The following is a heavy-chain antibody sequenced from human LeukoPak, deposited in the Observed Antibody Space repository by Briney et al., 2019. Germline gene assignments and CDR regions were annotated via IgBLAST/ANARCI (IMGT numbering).Heavy chain of an antibody. CDR3: ASFYGGNSLGFYYYGMDV. CDR1: GFTFSSYA. Sequence: GGSLRLSCAASGFTFSSYAMHWVRQAPGKGLEWVAVISYDGSNKYYADSVKGRFTISRDNSKNTLYQQMNSLRAEDTAVYYCASFYGGNSLGFYYYGMDVWGQGTTVTVSS. CDR2: ISYDGSNK. V-gene: IGHV3-30-3*01. J-gene: IGHJ6*02. D-gene: IGHD4-23*01.